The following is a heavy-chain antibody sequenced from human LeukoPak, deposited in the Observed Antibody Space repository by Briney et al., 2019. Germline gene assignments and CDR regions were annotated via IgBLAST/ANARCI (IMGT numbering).Heavy chain of an antibody. J-gene: IGHJ4*02. D-gene: IGHD2-15*01. CDR2: TSYDGTNK. Sequence: QSGGSLRLSCAASGFMFSSYTMHWVRQAPGKGLEWVAITSYDGTNKHSADSVKGRFTISRDNSKNTLYLQMNSLRVEDTAVYYCAQERDRRGYFDYWGQGTLVTVSS. CDR1: GFMFSSYT. V-gene: IGHV3-30*04. CDR3: AQERDRRGYFDY.